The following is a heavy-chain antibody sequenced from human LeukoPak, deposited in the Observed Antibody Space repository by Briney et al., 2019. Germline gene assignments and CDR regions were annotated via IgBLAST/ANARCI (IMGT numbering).Heavy chain of an antibody. Sequence: GGSLRLSCAASGFTFTSYSMSWVRQAPGKGLEWVSGTSDRGDYTYYADSVKGRFTISRDSSKNTLFLQMNSLRAEDTALYFCARKAQYNGHYPFDYWGQGTLVTVSS. CDR2: TSDRGDYT. D-gene: IGHD1-7*01. CDR3: ARKAQYNGHYPFDY. J-gene: IGHJ4*02. V-gene: IGHV3-23*01. CDR1: GFTFTSYS.